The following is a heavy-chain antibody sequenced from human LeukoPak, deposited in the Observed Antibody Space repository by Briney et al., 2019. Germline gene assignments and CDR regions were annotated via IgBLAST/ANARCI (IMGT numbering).Heavy chain of an antibody. J-gene: IGHJ5*02. CDR1: GGSISSYY. CDR2: IYYSGST. Sequence: SETLSPTCTVSGGSISSYYWSWIRQPPGKGLEWIGYIYYSGSTNYNTSLKSQVTISVDTSKNQFSLKLSSVTAADTAVYYCARGGGGNADWFDPWGQGTLVTVSS. CDR3: ARGGGGNADWFDP. V-gene: IGHV4-59*01. D-gene: IGHD4-23*01.